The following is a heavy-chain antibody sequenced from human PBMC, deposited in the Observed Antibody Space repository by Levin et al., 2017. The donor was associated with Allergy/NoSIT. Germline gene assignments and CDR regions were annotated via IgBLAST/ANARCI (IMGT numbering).Heavy chain of an antibody. J-gene: IGHJ3*02. CDR2: ISDGGGGT. D-gene: IGHD5-12*01. Sequence: GGSLRLSCAASGFTFSSYAMSWVRQGPGKGLEWVSGISDGGGGTYYADSVKGRFTISRDNSKNTLYLQMNSLRAEDTAIYYCAKVATQWLYDGFDIWGQGTMVTVSS. CDR3: AKVATQWLYDGFDI. V-gene: IGHV3-23*01. CDR1: GFTFSSYA.